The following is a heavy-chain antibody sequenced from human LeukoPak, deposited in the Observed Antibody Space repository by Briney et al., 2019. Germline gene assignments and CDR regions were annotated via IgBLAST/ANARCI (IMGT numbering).Heavy chain of an antibody. D-gene: IGHD6-13*01. J-gene: IGHJ4*02. Sequence: SETLSLTCTVSGGSISSYYWSWIRQPPGKGLEWIGYIYYSGSTNYNPSLKSRVTTSVDTSKNQFSLKLSSVTAADTAVYYCARDMAAAGTHYFDYWGQGTLVTVSS. CDR2: IYYSGST. CDR1: GGSISSYY. CDR3: ARDMAAAGTHYFDY. V-gene: IGHV4-59*01.